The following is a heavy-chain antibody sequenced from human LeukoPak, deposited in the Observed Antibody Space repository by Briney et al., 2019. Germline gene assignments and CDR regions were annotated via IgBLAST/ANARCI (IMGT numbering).Heavy chain of an antibody. Sequence: GGSLTLPCAASGFTFDDYGVSWVRQAPGKGLEWVSGINWNGGSTGYADSVKGRFTISRDNAKNSLYLQMNSLRAEDTALYYCARGGVDTAIISCGQGTLVTVSS. CDR1: GFTFDDYG. J-gene: IGHJ4*02. D-gene: IGHD5-18*01. CDR2: INWNGGST. CDR3: ARGGVDTAIIS. V-gene: IGHV3-20*04.